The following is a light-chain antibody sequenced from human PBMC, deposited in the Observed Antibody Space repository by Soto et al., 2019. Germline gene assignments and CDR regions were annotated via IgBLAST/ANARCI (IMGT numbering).Light chain of an antibody. Sequence: AIQLTQSPSSLSASVGDRVTITCRASQDIRGALAWYQQKPGKAPKILIYDVSSLQSGVPSRISGNSSGTDFTLTISGLQPEDFATYYCQQVNSYPIIFGQGTRLDIK. J-gene: IGKJ5*01. CDR3: QQVNSYPII. V-gene: IGKV1-13*02. CDR1: QDIRGA. CDR2: DVS.